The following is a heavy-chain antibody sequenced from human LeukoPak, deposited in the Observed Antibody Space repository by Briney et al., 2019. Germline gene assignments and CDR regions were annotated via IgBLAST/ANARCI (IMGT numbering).Heavy chain of an antibody. J-gene: IGHJ6*03. Sequence: PGGSLRLSCAASGFTFSSYAMHWVRQAPGKGLEWVAVISYDGSNKYYADSVKGRFTISRDNSKNTLYLQMNSLRAEDTAVYYCAKDMIAVAGTYYYMDVWGKGTTVTVYS. CDR3: AKDMIAVAGTYYYMDV. CDR1: GFTFSSYA. V-gene: IGHV3-30-3*01. D-gene: IGHD6-19*01. CDR2: ISYDGSNK.